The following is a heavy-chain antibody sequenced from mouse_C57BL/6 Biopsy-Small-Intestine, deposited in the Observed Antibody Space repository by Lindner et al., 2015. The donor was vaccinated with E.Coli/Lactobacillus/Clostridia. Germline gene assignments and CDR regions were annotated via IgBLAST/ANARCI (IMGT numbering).Heavy chain of an antibody. D-gene: IGHD1-1*01. J-gene: IGHJ2*01. V-gene: IGHV1-39*01. Sequence: VQLQESGPELVKPGASVKISCKASGYSFTDYNMNWVKQSNGKSLEWIGVITPNYGTTIYNQKFKGRATLTVDQSSSTAYMQPNSLTSEDSAVYFCARGGYGSHYFDYWGQGTTLTVSS. CDR2: ITPNYGTT. CDR3: ARGGYGSHYFDY. CDR1: GYSFTDYN.